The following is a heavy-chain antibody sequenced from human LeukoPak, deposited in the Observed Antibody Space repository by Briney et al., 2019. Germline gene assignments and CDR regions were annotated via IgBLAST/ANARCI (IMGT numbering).Heavy chain of an antibody. CDR1: GGSVSSGSYY. Sequence: PSETLSLTCTVSGGSVSSGSYYWSWIRQPPGKGLEWIGYIYYSGSTIYNPSLKSRVTISVDTSKNQFSLKLSPVTAADTAVYYCARFRFGELSAFDYWGQGTLVTVSS. D-gene: IGHD3-10*01. CDR2: IYYSGST. J-gene: IGHJ4*02. CDR3: ARFRFGELSAFDY. V-gene: IGHV4-61*01.